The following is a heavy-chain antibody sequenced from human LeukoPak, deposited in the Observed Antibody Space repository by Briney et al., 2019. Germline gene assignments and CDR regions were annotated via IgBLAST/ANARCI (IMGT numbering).Heavy chain of an antibody. Sequence: GRSLRLSCAASGFTFSSYGMHWVRQAPGKGLEWMAVVSDDGSNKYYEDSVRGRFTISRDNSKNTLYLQMCSLRDEDTAVYYCAKPRLRGGYLFDYWGQGTLVTVSS. CDR2: VSDDGSNK. J-gene: IGHJ4*02. D-gene: IGHD5-12*01. CDR3: AKPRLRGGYLFDY. V-gene: IGHV3-30*18. CDR1: GFTFSSYG.